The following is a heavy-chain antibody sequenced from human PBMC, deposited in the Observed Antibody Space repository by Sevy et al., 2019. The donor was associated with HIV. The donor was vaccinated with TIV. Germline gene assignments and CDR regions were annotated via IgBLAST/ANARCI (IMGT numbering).Heavy chain of an antibody. Sequence: ASVKVSCKASGYSITRYYMHWVRQAPGQGLDGMGIINPSDGGTTYAQMFQGRVTMTTNTSTSTVYMELSSLRWEDTAVYYCASYTTGSRGDYWGQGTLVTVSS. CDR3: ASYTTGSRGDY. J-gene: IGHJ4*02. CDR1: GYSITRYY. CDR2: INPSDGGT. D-gene: IGHD1-1*01. V-gene: IGHV1-46*01.